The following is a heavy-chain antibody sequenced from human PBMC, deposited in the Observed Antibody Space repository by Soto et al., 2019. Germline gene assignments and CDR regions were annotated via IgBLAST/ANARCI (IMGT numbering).Heavy chain of an antibody. Sequence: PGESLKISCKGSGYSFTSYWISWVRQMPGKGLEWMGRIDPSDSYTNYSPSFQGHVTISADESISTAYLQWSSLKASDTAMYYCASPVYGDYVNYYYYGMDVWGQGTTVTVS. CDR3: ASPVYGDYVNYYYYGMDV. CDR2: IDPSDSYT. CDR1: GYSFTSYW. D-gene: IGHD4-17*01. J-gene: IGHJ6*02. V-gene: IGHV5-10-1*01.